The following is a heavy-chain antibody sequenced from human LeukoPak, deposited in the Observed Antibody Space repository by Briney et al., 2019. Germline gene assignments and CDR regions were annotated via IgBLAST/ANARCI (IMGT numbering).Heavy chain of an antibody. J-gene: IGHJ4*02. CDR3: AREGGFYRPLDY. Sequence: PSGTLSLTCGLSGGSVINTNWWTWVRQPPGKGLEWIGEVHLDGRTNYNPSLESRLIMSVDVSENQVSLKLTSVTAADTAVYYCAREGGFYRPLDYSGQGTLVTVSS. CDR2: VHLDGRT. CDR1: GGSVINTNW. V-gene: IGHV4-4*02. D-gene: IGHD3-3*01.